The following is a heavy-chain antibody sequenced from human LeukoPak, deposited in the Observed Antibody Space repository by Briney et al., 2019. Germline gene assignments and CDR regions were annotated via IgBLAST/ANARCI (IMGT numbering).Heavy chain of an antibody. CDR1: GFTFSNYA. Sequence: GGSLRLSCTTSGFTFSNYAMSWVRQAPGKGLEWVSGINGRGDSTVYADSVKGRFTISRDNAKNTLSLQMNSLRAEDTAVYYCARDYQYGLDVWGQGTTVTVSS. CDR2: INGRGDST. J-gene: IGHJ6*02. V-gene: IGHV3-23*01. CDR3: ARDYQYGLDV.